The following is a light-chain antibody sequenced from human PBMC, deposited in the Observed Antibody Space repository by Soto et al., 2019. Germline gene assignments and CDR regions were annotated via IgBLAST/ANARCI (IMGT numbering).Light chain of an antibody. V-gene: IGKV3-20*01. Sequence: EIVLTQSPGTLSLSPGERATLSCRASQSISSENLAWYQQRPGQTPSLLIYSASSRATGVPDRFSGSGSGTDFTLTISSLDPEDFAVYYCQQSGDSPLRYTFGQGTKLEIK. CDR1: QSISSEN. CDR3: QQSGDSPLRYT. CDR2: SAS. J-gene: IGKJ2*01.